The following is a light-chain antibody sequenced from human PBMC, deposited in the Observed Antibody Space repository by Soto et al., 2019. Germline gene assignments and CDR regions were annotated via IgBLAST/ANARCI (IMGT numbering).Light chain of an antibody. CDR2: AAS. CDR1: QGISSY. Sequence: AIRMTQSPSSFSASTGDRVTITCRASQGISSYLAWYQQKPGKAPKLLIYAASTLQSGVPSRFSGSGSGTDFTLTISRLQPDDFATYFCHSRAFGQGTRLEIK. J-gene: IGKJ5*01. CDR3: HSRA. V-gene: IGKV1-8*01.